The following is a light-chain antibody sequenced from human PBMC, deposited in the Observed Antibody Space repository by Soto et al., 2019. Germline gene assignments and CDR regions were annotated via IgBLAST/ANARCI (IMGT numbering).Light chain of an antibody. CDR1: SSNIGSNY. J-gene: IGLJ2*01. CDR3: ATWDDSLSGPRVV. CDR2: RNN. V-gene: IGLV1-47*01. Sequence: QSVLTQSPSASGTPGQRVTISCSGSSSNIGSNYVSWYQQLPGTAPKLLIYRNNHRPSGVPDRFSGSKSGTSASLAIGGLRSEDEADYYCATWDDSLSGPRVVFGGGTKLTVL.